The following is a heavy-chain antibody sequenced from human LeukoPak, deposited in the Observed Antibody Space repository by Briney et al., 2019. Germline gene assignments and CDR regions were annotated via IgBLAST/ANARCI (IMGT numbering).Heavy chain of an antibody. Sequence: SETLSLTCAVYGGSFSGYYWSWIRQPPGKGLEWIGEINHSGSTNYNPSLKSRVTISVDTSKNQLSLKLSSVTAADTAVYYCARGPSFWIRRFDYWGQGTLVTVSS. CDR3: ARGPSFWIRRFDY. J-gene: IGHJ4*02. CDR1: GGSFSGYY. CDR2: INHSGST. D-gene: IGHD3-3*01. V-gene: IGHV4-34*01.